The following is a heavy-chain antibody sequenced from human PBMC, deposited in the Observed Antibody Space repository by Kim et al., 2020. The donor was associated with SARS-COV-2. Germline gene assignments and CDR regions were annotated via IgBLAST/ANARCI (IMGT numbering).Heavy chain of an antibody. Sequence: GGSLRLSCAASGFTFSSYSMNWVRQAPGKGLEWVSSISSSSSYIYYADSVKGRFTISRDNAKNSLYLQMNSLRAEDTAVYYCARDCFGGDYYDSSGYIDAFDIWGQGTMVTVSS. J-gene: IGHJ3*02. CDR1: GFTFSSYS. CDR2: ISSSSSYI. CDR3: ARDCFGGDYYDSSGYIDAFDI. V-gene: IGHV3-21*01. D-gene: IGHD3-22*01.